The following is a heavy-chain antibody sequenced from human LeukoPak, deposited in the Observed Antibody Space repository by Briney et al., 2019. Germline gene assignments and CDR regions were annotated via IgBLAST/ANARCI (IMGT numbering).Heavy chain of an antibody. CDR3: ARVVWSGYPDAFDI. D-gene: IGHD3-3*01. Sequence: SETLSLTCTISGGPIGSYSWSWIRQPTGKGLEWIGYIYYRGSTNYNPSLKSRVTMSIDTSENQLSVKLSSVTAADTAVYYCARVVWSGYPDAFDIWGQGTMVTVSS. CDR2: IYYRGST. CDR1: GGPIGSYS. J-gene: IGHJ3*02. V-gene: IGHV4-59*08.